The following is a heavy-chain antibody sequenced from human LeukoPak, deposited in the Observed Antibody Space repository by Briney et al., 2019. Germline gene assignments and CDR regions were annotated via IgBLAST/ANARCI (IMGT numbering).Heavy chain of an antibody. D-gene: IGHD4-11*01. J-gene: IGHJ4*02. CDR3: AGGSNYGELAY. CDR1: GLIFSSHA. V-gene: IGHV3-7*05. Sequence: PGRSLRLSCAASGLIFSSHAMHWVRQAPGKGLEWVASIKEDGSEKYYVGSVKGRFSISRDNAKNSLYLQMNSLRAEDTAVYYCAGGSNYGELAYWGQGTLVTVSS. CDR2: IKEDGSEK.